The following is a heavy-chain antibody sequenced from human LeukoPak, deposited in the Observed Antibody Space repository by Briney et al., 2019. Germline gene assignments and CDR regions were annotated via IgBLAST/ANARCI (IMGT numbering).Heavy chain of an antibody. J-gene: IGHJ4*02. V-gene: IGHV3-30-3*01. CDR1: GFTFSSYA. Sequence: GRSLRLSCAASGFTFSSYATHWVRQAPGKGLEWVAVISYDGSNKYYADSVKGRFTISRDNSKNTLYLQMNSLRAEDTAVYYCARVRYCSSTSCYTADYWGQGTLVTVSS. D-gene: IGHD2-2*02. CDR3: ARVRYCSSTSCYTADY. CDR2: ISYDGSNK.